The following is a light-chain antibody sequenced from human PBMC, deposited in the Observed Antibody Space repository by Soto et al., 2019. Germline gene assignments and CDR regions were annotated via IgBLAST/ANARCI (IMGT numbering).Light chain of an antibody. Sequence: VVVTQAPATLSLSPGETATLSCRASPSITSSVAWYQHKPGQSPRLVIYKDKETAPGIPARFSGSGSGPDFTLTVIGLDMDDFAVYYCQQRDSWLRAFGQGTRV. CDR3: QQRDSWLRA. V-gene: IGKV3-11*01. CDR1: PSITSS. CDR2: KDK. J-gene: IGKJ1*01.